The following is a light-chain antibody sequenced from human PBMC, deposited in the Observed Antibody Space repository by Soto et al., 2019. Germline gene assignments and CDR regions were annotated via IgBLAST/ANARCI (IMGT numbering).Light chain of an antibody. V-gene: IGKV3-15*01. CDR1: QSVSSN. J-gene: IGKJ1*01. CDR2: GAS. Sequence: EIVMTQSPATLSVSLGERATLSCRASQSVSSNLAWYQQKPGQPPRLLIHGASTRATGIPARFSGSGSGTEFTLTIYSLQSEDSAVYYCQQYNKWRTFGQGTKV. CDR3: QQYNKWRT.